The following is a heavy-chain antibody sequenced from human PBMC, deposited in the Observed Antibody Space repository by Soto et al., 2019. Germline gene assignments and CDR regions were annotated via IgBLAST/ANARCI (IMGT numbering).Heavy chain of an antibody. V-gene: IGHV3-21*01. Sequence: EVQLVESGGGLVKPGGSLRLSCVASGFTFSNYNMNWVRQAPGKGLEWVSSIAGGSTYTVYADSVKGRFTTSRDTARDSLDLHLNSLRIEDTAVYYCARDSDTSGWSRTGYWGQGTLVTVSS. J-gene: IGHJ4*02. D-gene: IGHD6-19*01. CDR1: GFTFSNYN. CDR2: IAGGSTYT. CDR3: ARDSDTSGWSRTGY.